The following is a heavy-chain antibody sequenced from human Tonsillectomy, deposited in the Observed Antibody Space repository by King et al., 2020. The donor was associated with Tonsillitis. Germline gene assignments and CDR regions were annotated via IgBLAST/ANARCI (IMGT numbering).Heavy chain of an antibody. D-gene: IGHD3-10*01. J-gene: IGHJ4*02. V-gene: IGHV3-11*05. CDR1: GFTFSDYY. CDR2: ISSSTVYT. CDR3: ARWAGYYHGSGTGYYFDY. Sequence: GQLVQSGGGLVKPGGSLRLSCAASGFTFSDYYMSWIRQAPGKGLEWVSYISSSTVYTNYADSVRGRFTISRDNANNSLYLQMNSLRAEDTAVYYCARWAGYYHGSGTGYYFDYWGQGTLVTVSS.